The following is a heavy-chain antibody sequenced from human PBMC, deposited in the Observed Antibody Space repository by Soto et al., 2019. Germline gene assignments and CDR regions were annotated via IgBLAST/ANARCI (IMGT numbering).Heavy chain of an antibody. CDR2: ISYDSGTI. V-gene: IGHV3-48*02. CDR3: ARLYYDYV. CDR1: GFTFRSFT. Sequence: PGGSLRLSCAASGFTFRSFTMNWVRQAAGKGLEWIAYISYDSGTIQYADSVKGRFTISRDNAKNSLYLQMNSLRDEDTAVYYCARLYYDYVWGKGTTVNVYS. D-gene: IGHD3-3*01. J-gene: IGHJ6*03.